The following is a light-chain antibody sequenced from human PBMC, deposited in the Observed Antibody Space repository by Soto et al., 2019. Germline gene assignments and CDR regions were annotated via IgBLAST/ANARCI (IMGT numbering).Light chain of an antibody. CDR1: QSVHSAY. V-gene: IGKV3-20*01. CDR3: HQYNTSPWT. CDR2: GVR. J-gene: IGKJ1*01. Sequence: IVLTQSPDTLSLSPGERVTLSCRASQSVHSAYLAWYQHKPVQAPRLLLYGVRSRAAGIPDRCSGRGAGTDFTLTITGLEPEDSAVYYCHQYNTSPWTFGQGTKVDIK.